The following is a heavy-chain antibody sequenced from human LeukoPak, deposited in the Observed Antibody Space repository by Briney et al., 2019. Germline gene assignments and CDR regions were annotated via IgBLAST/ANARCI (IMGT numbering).Heavy chain of an antibody. CDR3: ARDTYYDFWSGYYTRRYYYYGMDV. D-gene: IGHD3-3*01. V-gene: IGHV3-21*01. CDR2: ISSSSSCI. J-gene: IGHJ6*02. CDR1: GFTFSSYS. Sequence: GGSLRLSCAASGFTFSSYSMNWVRQAPGKGLEWVSSISSSSSCIYYADSVKGRFTISRDNAKNSLYLQMNSLRAEDTAVYYCARDTYYDFWSGYYTRRYYYYGMDVWGQGTTVTVSS.